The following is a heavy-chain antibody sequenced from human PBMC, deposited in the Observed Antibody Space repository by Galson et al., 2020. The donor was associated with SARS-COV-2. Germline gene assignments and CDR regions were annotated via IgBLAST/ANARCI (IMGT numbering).Heavy chain of an antibody. CDR1: GYTFTSYA. V-gene: IGHV1-3*01. D-gene: IGHD6-19*01. CDR3: SGVAGISYFYHYGMDV. J-gene: IGHJ6*02. CDR2: INAGNGNI. Sequence: ASVKVSCKASGYTFTSYAMHWVRQAPGQRLEWMGWINAGNGNIKYSQKFQGRVTITRDTFATTAYMELGSLRPEDTAVYYCSGVAGISYFYHYGMDVWGQGTTVTVSS.